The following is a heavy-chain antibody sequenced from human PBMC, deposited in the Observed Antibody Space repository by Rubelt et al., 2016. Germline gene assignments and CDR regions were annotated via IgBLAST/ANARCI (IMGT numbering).Heavy chain of an antibody. V-gene: IGHV4-59*08. CDR2: MYYSGST. D-gene: IGHD4-17*01. Sequence: RGKPSETLSLNCTVSGDSISSYYWSWIRQPPGKGLEWIGYMYYSGSTNYNPSLKSRVTISVDTSKNQFSLKLSSVTAADTAVYYCASIYGDPRGSLDYWGQGTLVTVSS. J-gene: IGHJ4*02. CDR3: ASIYGDPRGSLDY. CDR1: GDSISSYY.